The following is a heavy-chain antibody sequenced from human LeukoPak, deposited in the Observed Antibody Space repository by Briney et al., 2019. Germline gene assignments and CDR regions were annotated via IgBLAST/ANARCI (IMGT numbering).Heavy chain of an antibody. Sequence: SETLSLTCTISGGSISSYYWSWIRQPPGKGLEWIGYIYYSGSTNYNPSLKSRVTISVDTSKNQFSLKLSSVTAADTAVYYCAREVRGVITFDYWGQGTLVTVSS. CDR1: GGSISSYY. CDR3: AREVRGVITFDY. D-gene: IGHD3-10*01. CDR2: IYYSGST. V-gene: IGHV4-59*01. J-gene: IGHJ4*02.